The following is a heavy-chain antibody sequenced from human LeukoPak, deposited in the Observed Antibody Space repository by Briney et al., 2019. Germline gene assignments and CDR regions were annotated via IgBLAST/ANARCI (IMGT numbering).Heavy chain of an antibody. CDR2: IYYSEST. CDR1: GGSISSSSYY. V-gene: IGHV4-39*07. Sequence: SETLSLTCTVSGGSISSSSYYWGWIRQPPGKGLEWIGSIYYSESTYYNPSLKSRVTISVDTSKNQFSLKLRSVTAADTAVYFCARGRVSSSTWYSTYYYYFYMDVWGKGTTVTVSS. D-gene: IGHD4-11*01. CDR3: ARGRVSSSTWYSTYYYYFYMDV. J-gene: IGHJ6*03.